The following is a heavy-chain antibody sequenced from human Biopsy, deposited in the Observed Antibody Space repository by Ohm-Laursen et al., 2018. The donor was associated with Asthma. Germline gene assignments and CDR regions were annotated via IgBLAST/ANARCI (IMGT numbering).Heavy chain of an antibody. CDR2: INPGAGRT. J-gene: IGHJ6*02. CDR3: ARISICRTTTCYSYFSYSMDV. V-gene: IGHV3-23*01. Sequence: SLRLSCSASGFTFSSYGMNWVRQAPGKGLQWVSSINPGAGRTYYADSVRGRFTISRDNSNTVFLQMNSLRAEDTAVYYCARISICRTTTCYSYFSYSMDVWGHGTTVTVSS. D-gene: IGHD2-2*01. CDR1: GFTFSSYG.